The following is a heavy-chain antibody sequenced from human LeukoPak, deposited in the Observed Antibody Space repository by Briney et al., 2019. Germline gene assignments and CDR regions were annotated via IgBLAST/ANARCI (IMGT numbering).Heavy chain of an antibody. D-gene: IGHD3-10*01. CDR3: ARADLLWFGELQAPDDY. CDR1: GFTFSSYG. CDR2: INPNSGGT. J-gene: IGHJ4*02. Sequence: GGSLRLSCAASGFTFSSYGMHWVRQAPGQGLEWMGWINPNSGGTNYAQKFQGRVTMTRDTSISTAYMELSRLRSDDTAVYYCARADLLWFGELQAPDDYWGQGTLVTVSS. V-gene: IGHV1-2*02.